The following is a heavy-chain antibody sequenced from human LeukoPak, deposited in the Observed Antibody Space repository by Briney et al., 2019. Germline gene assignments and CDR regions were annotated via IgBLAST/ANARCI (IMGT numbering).Heavy chain of an antibody. Sequence: GASVKVSCKASGYTFTGYYMHWVRQAPGQGLEWMGWINPNSGNTGYAQKFQGRVTITRNTSISTAYMELSSLRSEDTAVYYCARGYPNWFDPWGQGTLVTVSS. J-gene: IGHJ5*02. CDR2: INPNSGNT. D-gene: IGHD2-2*02. CDR1: GYTFTGYY. CDR3: ARGYPNWFDP. V-gene: IGHV1-8*03.